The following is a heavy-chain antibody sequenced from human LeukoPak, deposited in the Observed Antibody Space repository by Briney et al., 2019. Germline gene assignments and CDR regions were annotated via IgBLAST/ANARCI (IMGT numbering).Heavy chain of an antibody. CDR2: ISGNGDYT. CDR1: GFTFSSYA. CDR3: AKVPSIATSIIISDYFDY. Sequence: GGSLTLSCAASGFTFSSYAMSWVRQAPGKGLEWVSSISGNGDYTYYADSVKGRFTISRDNSKNMLYLQMNSLRAEDTAIYYCAKVPSIATSIIISDYFDYWGQGTLVTVSS. D-gene: IGHD2-2*01. V-gene: IGHV3-23*01. J-gene: IGHJ4*02.